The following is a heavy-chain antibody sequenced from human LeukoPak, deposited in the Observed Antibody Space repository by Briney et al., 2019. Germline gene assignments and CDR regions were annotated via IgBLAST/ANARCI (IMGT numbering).Heavy chain of an antibody. V-gene: IGHV1-2*06. D-gene: IGHD6-13*01. CDR2: INPNSGGT. CDR3: ARSQQLVEVVWFDP. Sequence: ASVKVSCKASGYTFTGYYMHWVRQAPGQGLEWMGRINPNSGGTNYAQKFQGRVTMTRDTSISTAYMELSRLRSDDTAVYYCARSQQLVEVVWFDPWGQGTLVTVSS. CDR1: GYTFTGYY. J-gene: IGHJ5*02.